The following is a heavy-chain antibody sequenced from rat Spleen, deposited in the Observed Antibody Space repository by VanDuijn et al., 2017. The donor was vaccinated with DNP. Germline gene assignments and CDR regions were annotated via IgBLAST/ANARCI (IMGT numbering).Heavy chain of an antibody. D-gene: IGHD1-4*01. CDR3: ARGSGGVRWYFDF. V-gene: IGHV5-25*01. Sequence: EVQLVESGGGLVQPGRSLKLSCAASGFTFSDYYMAWVRQAPTKGLEWVASITSSGGSTYYPDSVKGRFTISRDNAKNTLYLQMNSLRSEDTATYYCARGSGGVRWYFDFWGPGTMVTVSS. CDR1: GFTFSDYY. CDR2: ITSSGGST. J-gene: IGHJ1*01.